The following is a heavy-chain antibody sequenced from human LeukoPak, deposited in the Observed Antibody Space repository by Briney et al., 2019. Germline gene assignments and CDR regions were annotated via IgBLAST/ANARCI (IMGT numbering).Heavy chain of an antibody. CDR3: ARSVPQPIAARPSYAFDI. Sequence: SETLSLTCTVSGGSISSYYRSWIRQPPGKGLEWLGYIYYSGSPNYNPSLKSRVPISVDTSKNQYSLKLSSVAAADTAVYYCARSVPQPIAARPSYAFDIWGQGTMVTVSS. D-gene: IGHD6-6*01. J-gene: IGHJ3*02. V-gene: IGHV4-59*01. CDR1: GGSISSYY. CDR2: IYYSGSP.